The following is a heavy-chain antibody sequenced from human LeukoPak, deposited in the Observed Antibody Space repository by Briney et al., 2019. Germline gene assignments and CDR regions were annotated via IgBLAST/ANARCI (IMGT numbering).Heavy chain of an antibody. J-gene: IGHJ3*02. Sequence: PGGSLRLSCAASGFTFSSYSMNWVRQAPGKGLECVSSISSSSYIYYADSVKGRFTISRDNSKNTLYLQMNSLRAEDTAVYYCARLYYYDSSGPDHDAFDIWGQGTMVTVSS. CDR3: ARLYYYDSSGPDHDAFDI. V-gene: IGHV3-21*01. CDR2: ISSSSYI. CDR1: GFTFSSYS. D-gene: IGHD3-22*01.